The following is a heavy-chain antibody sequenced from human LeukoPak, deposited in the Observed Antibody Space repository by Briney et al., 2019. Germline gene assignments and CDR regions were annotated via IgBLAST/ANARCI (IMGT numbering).Heavy chain of an antibody. CDR3: ARAVIVGYDSSGYRQYYFDY. CDR1: GYTFTSYG. J-gene: IGHJ4*02. V-gene: IGHV1-18*01. CDR2: ISAYNGNT. Sequence: ASVKVSCKASGYTFTSYGISWVRQAPGQGLEWMGWISAYNGNTNYAQKLQGRVTMTTDTSTSTAYMELRSLRSDDTAVYHCARAVIVGYDSSGYRQYYFDYWGQGTLVTVSS. D-gene: IGHD3-22*01.